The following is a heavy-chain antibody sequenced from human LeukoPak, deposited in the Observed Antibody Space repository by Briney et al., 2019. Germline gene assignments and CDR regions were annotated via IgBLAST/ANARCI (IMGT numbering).Heavy chain of an antibody. CDR2: ISGSGGST. CDR1: GFTFSSYA. V-gene: IGHV3-23*01. D-gene: IGHD3-3*01. J-gene: IGHJ3*02. CDR3: AKSTDYDFWSGSAGNAFDI. Sequence: GGSLRLSCAASGFTFSSYAMSWVRQAPGKGLEWVSAISGSGGSTYYADSVKGRFTISRDNSKNTLYLQMNSLRAEDTAVYYCAKSTDYDFWSGSAGNAFDIRGQGTMVTVSS.